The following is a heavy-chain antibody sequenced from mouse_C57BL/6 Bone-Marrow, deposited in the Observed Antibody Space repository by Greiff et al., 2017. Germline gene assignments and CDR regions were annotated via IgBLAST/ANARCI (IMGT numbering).Heavy chain of an antibody. CDR2: IDPENGDT. CDR3: RGLLWSLMDY. V-gene: IGHV14-4*01. J-gene: IGHJ4*01. D-gene: IGHD2-1*01. Sequence: EVKLMESGAELVRPGASVKLSCTASGFNIKDDYMHWVKQRPEQGLEWIGWIDPENGDTEYASKFQGKATITADTSSNTAYLQLSSLTSEDTAVYYCRGLLWSLMDYWGQGTSVTVS. CDR1: GFNIKDDY.